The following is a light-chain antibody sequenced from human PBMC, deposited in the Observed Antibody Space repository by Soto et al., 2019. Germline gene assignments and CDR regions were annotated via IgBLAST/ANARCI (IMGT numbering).Light chain of an antibody. Sequence: EIVMTQSPATLSVSPGERAALSCRASEGISNDLAWYQQKPGQAPRLLIYDASTRATGIPDRFSGSGSVTDFTLTISRLEPEDFAVYFCQQYGSSPRTFGQGTKVDIK. CDR3: QQYGSSPRT. CDR2: DAS. CDR1: EGISND. V-gene: IGKV3-20*01. J-gene: IGKJ1*01.